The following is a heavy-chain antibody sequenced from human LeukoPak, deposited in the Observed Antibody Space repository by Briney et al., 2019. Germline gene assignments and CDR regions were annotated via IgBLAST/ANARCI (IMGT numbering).Heavy chain of an antibody. CDR3: ARVGSSWYFDC. D-gene: IGHD6-13*01. CDR1: GDTLSSNSAA. J-gene: IGHJ4*02. V-gene: IGHV6-1*01. Sequence: SQTLSLTCALSGDTLSSNSAAWYWTRQSPSRGLEWLVRTYYRSRWYSDYAVSVKSRITISPDTSNNQFSLQLNTVTPDDTAVYYCARVGSSWYFDCWGQGTLVTVSS. CDR2: TYYRSRWYS.